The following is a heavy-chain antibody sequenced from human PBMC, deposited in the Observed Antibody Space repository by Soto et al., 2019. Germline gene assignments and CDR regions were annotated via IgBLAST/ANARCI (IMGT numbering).Heavy chain of an antibody. V-gene: IGHV4-34*02. Sequence: QVQLQQWGAGLLKPSETLSLTCDVYGGSFSGYHWNWIRLSPGKGLEWIGEIHHSGATNYNPSLKSRVTLSVDTSKDQFSLGLSSVTAADTGVYYCARGAGSPYYMDVWGRGTTVTVSS. J-gene: IGHJ6*03. CDR1: GGSFSGYH. D-gene: IGHD3-10*01. CDR2: IHHSGAT. CDR3: ARGAGSPYYMDV.